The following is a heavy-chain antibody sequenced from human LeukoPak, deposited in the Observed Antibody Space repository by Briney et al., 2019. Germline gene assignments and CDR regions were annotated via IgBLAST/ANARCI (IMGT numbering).Heavy chain of an antibody. V-gene: IGHV3-23*01. CDR1: GFTFSSEA. J-gene: IGHJ4*02. CDR2: ISGSGGST. CDR3: AKDYYGSGSGDY. D-gene: IGHD3-10*01. Sequence: GGSLRLSCAVSGFTFSSEAMGWVRQAPGRGLEWVSAISGSGGSTYYADSVKGRFTISRDNSKNTLYLQMNSRRAEDTAVYYCAKDYYGSGSGDYWGQGTLVTVSS.